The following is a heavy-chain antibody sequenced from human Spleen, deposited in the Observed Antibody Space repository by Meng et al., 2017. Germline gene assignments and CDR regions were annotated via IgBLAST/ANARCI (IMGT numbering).Heavy chain of an antibody. CDR2: IKQDGSEK. Sequence: GGSLRLSCAASGFTFSSYEMNWVRQAPGKGLEWVANIKQDGSEKYYVDSVKGRFTISRDNAKNSLYLQMNSLRAEDTAVYYCASGQWLGAAFDIWGQGTMVTVSS. CDR1: GFTFSSYE. D-gene: IGHD6-19*01. J-gene: IGHJ3*02. CDR3: ASGQWLGAAFDI. V-gene: IGHV3-7*01.